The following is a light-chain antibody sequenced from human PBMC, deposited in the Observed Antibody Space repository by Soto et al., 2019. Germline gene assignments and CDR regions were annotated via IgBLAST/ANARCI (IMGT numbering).Light chain of an antibody. Sequence: EIVLTQSPGTMSVSPGERVTLSCRASQNVSSGYLAWYQQKRGQAPRLLIYGASTRAAGIPDRFSGNGSGTEFALTLSRLEPEDFGVYHCQQYGSTPPTFGPGTKVEIK. V-gene: IGKV3-20*01. CDR3: QQYGSTPPT. J-gene: IGKJ3*01. CDR2: GAS. CDR1: QNVSSGY.